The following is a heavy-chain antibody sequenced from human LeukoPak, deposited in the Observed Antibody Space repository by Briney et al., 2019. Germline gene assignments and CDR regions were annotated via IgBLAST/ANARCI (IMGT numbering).Heavy chain of an antibody. CDR2: FDPEDGET. CDR3: ATPYGSGWYLDAFDI. V-gene: IGHV1-24*01. CDR1: GYTLTELC. Sequence: ASVKVSCKVSGYTLTELCMHWVRQAPGKGLEWMGGFDPEDGETIYAQKFQGRVTITEDTSTDTAYMELSSLRPEDTAVYYCATPYGSGWYLDAFDIWGQGTMVTVSS. J-gene: IGHJ3*02. D-gene: IGHD6-19*01.